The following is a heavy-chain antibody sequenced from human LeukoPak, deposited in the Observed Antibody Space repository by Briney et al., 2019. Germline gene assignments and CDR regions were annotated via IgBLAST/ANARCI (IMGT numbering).Heavy chain of an antibody. D-gene: IGHD3-22*01. V-gene: IGHV3-21*01. J-gene: IGHJ3*02. CDR1: GFTFSSYS. CDR3: ATSSGYYSDAFDI. Sequence: GGSLRLSCAASGFTFSSYSMNWVRQAPGKGLEWVSSISSSSSYIYYADSVKGRSTISRDNAKNSLYLQMNSLRAEDTAVYYCATSSGYYSDAFDIWGQGTMVTVSS. CDR2: ISSSSSYI.